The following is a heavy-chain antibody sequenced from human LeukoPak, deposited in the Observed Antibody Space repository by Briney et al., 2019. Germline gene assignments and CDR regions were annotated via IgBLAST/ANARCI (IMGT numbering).Heavy chain of an antibody. Sequence: SETLSLTCAVYGGSFSGYYWSWIRQPPGKGLEWIGEINHSGSTNYNPSLKSRVTISVDTSKNQFSLKLSSVTAADTAVYYCARWGLVRWPRGYYGSGSSPDYWGQGTLVTVSS. CDR1: GGSFSGYY. D-gene: IGHD3-10*01. CDR3: ARWGLVRWPRGYYGSGSSPDY. CDR2: INHSGST. V-gene: IGHV4-34*01. J-gene: IGHJ4*02.